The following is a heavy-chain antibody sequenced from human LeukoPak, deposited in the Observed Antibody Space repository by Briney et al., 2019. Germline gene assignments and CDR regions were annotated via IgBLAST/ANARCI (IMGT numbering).Heavy chain of an antibody. D-gene: IGHD3-16*02. CDR2: ISSSSSYI. V-gene: IGHV3-21*01. CDR3: ARDYAYVWGSYRTPDAFDI. Sequence: KPGGSLRLSCAASGFTFSSYSMNWVRQAPGKGLEWVSSISSSSSYIYYADSVKGRFTISRDNAKNSLYLQMNSLRAEDTAVYYCARDYAYVWGSYRTPDAFDIWGQGTMVTVSS. J-gene: IGHJ3*02. CDR1: GFTFSSYS.